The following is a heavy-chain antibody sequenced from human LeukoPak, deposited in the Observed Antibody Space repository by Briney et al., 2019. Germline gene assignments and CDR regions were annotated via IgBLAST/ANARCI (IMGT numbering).Heavy chain of an antibody. CDR2: ISSSSSTI. CDR1: GFTFSSYS. CDR3: ARDRLWFGELLTRFDY. Sequence: GGSLRLSCAASGFTFSSYSVNWVRQAPGKGLEWVSYISSSSSTIYYADSVKGRFTISRDNAKNSLYLQMNSLRAEDTAVYYCARDRLWFGELLTRFDYWGQGTLVTVSS. J-gene: IGHJ4*02. D-gene: IGHD3-10*01. V-gene: IGHV3-48*01.